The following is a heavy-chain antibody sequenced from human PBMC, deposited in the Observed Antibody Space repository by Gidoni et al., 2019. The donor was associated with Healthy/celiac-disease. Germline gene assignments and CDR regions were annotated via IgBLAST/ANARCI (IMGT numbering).Heavy chain of an antibody. CDR3: TTDAPRGYDFWSGYYTY. Sequence: EVQLVESGGGLVKPGGSLRLSCAASGFTFSNAWMSWVRQAPGKGLEWVGRIKSKTDGGTTDYAAPVKGRFTISRDDSKNTLYLQMNSLKTEDTAVYYCTTDAPRGYDFWSGYYTYWGQGTLVTVSS. D-gene: IGHD3-3*01. CDR1: GFTFSNAW. CDR2: IKSKTDGGTT. J-gene: IGHJ4*02. V-gene: IGHV3-15*01.